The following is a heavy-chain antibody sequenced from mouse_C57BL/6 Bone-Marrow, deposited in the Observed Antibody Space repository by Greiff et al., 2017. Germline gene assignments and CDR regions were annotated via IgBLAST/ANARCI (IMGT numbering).Heavy chain of an antibody. D-gene: IGHD2-1*01. J-gene: IGHJ2*01. CDR2: FHPYNDDT. V-gene: IGHV1-47*01. Sequence: VQGVESGAELVKPGASVKMPCKASGYTFTTYPIEWMKQNHGKSLEWIGNFHPYNDDTKYNEKFKGKATLTVEKSSSTVYLELSRLTSDDSAVYYCARGGNYGGYYFDYWGQGTTLTVSS. CDR3: ARGGNYGGYYFDY. CDR1: GYTFTTYP.